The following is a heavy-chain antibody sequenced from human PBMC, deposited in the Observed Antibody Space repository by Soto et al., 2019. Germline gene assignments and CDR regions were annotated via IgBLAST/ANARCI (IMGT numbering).Heavy chain of an antibody. CDR3: ARRGGGCDENWFDS. V-gene: IGHV4-39*01. CDR1: GCSISSSSYY. D-gene: IGHD5-12*01. J-gene: IGHJ5*01. Sequence: SETLSLTCTVSGCSISSSSYYWGWIRQPPGKGLEWIGSIYYSGSTYYNPSLKSRVTISVDTSKNQFSLKLSSVTAADTAVYYCARRGGGCDENWFDSWGQGTQVTGS. CDR2: IYYSGST.